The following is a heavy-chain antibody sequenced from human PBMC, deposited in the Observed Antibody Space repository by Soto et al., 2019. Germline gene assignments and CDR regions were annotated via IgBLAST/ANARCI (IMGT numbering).Heavy chain of an antibody. CDR3: ARAGPVAGNHAFDI. J-gene: IGHJ3*02. CDR1: GGSFSSYA. CDR2: IIPIFGTA. V-gene: IGHV1-69*06. D-gene: IGHD6-19*01. Sequence: QVQLVQSGAEVKKPGSSVKVSCKASGGSFSSYAISWVRQAPVQGLEWMGGIIPIFGTATYAQKFQGRVTIIADKSTSTAYMELSSLRSEDTDVYYCARAGPVAGNHAFDIWGQGTLVTVSS.